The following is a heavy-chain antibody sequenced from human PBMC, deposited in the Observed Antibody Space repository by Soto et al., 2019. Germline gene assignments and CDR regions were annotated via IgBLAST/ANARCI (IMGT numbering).Heavy chain of an antibody. CDR2: INPSSASI. CDR1: GFTFTSYT. J-gene: IGHJ4*02. V-gene: IGHV3-48*02. CDR3: ARRGDYFDY. Sequence: GGSLRLSCAASGFTFTSYTMNWVRQAPGKGLEWIAYINPSSASIYYADSVKGRFTISRDNAKNSLYLQMNSLRDEDTAVYYCARRGDYFDYWGQGTLVTVSS.